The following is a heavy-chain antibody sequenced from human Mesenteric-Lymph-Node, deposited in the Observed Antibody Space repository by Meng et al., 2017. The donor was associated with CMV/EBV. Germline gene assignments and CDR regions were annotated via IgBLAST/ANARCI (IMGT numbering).Heavy chain of an antibody. J-gene: IGHJ4*02. Sequence: ASVKVSCKASGYTFINYGISWVRQAPGQGLEWMGWISASNGDTNYAQHLQGRVTMTTDTSTSAAYLELRSLRADDTAIYYCVKDRGLGSGKGYFDSWGPGTLVT. D-gene: IGHD3-10*01. CDR3: VKDRGLGSGKGYFDS. V-gene: IGHV1-18*01. CDR2: ISASNGDT. CDR1: GYTFINYG.